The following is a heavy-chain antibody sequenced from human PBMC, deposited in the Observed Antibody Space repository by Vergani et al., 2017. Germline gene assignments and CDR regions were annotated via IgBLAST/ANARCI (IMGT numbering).Heavy chain of an antibody. J-gene: IGHJ6*03. Sequence: QVQLQESGPGLVKPSETLSLTCTVSNDSVSNTFYYWGWIRQTPGKGLEWIGSIYYSGSTNYNPSLKSRVTISVDTSKNQFSLKLSSVTAADTAVYYCARVGGDYTLCYYYYYMDVWGKGTTVTVSS. CDR1: NDSVSNTFYY. D-gene: IGHD4-17*01. V-gene: IGHV4-39*07. CDR3: ARVGGDYTLCYYYYYMDV. CDR2: IYYSGST.